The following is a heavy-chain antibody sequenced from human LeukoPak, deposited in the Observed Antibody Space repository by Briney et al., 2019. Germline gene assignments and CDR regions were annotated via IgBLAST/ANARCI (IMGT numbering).Heavy chain of an antibody. Sequence: ASVKVSCKASGYTFTGYYMHWVRQAPGQGLEWMGWINPNSGGTSYAQKFQGRVTMTRDTSISTAYMELSRLRSDDTAVYYCARDLGYGDPWYFDYWGQGTLVTVSS. J-gene: IGHJ4*02. CDR2: INPNSGGT. CDR1: GYTFTGYY. V-gene: IGHV1-2*02. D-gene: IGHD4-17*01. CDR3: ARDLGYGDPWYFDY.